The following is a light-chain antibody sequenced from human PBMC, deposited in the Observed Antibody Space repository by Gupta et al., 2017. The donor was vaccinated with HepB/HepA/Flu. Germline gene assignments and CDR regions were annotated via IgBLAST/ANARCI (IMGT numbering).Light chain of an antibody. CDR3: SSYTSSSTLVV. CDR1: SSDVGGYNS. Sequence: QSALTQPASVSGSPGQSITISCTGTSSDVGGYNSVSWYRQHPGKAPKLMIYDVSNRPSGVSNRFSGSKSGNTASLTISGLQPEDEADYYCSSYTSSSTLVVFGGGTKLTVL. J-gene: IGLJ2*01. V-gene: IGLV2-14*03. CDR2: DVS.